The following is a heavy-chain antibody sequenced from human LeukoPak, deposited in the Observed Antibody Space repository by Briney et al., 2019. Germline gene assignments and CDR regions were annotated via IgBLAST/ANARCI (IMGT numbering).Heavy chain of an antibody. D-gene: IGHD2-15*01. Sequence: PGGSLRLSCAASGFTVSSNYMSWVRQAPGKGLEWVSVIYSGGSTYYADSVKGRFTISRDNSKNTLYLQMNSLRAEDTAVYYCASSYCGGGSCYWGSHYGMDVWGQGTTVTVSS. CDR3: ASSYCGGGSCYWGSHYGMDV. CDR2: IYSGGST. J-gene: IGHJ6*02. V-gene: IGHV3-53*01. CDR1: GFTVSSNY.